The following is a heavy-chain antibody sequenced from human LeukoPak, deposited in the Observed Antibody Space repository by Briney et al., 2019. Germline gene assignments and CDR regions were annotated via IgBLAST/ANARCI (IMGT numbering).Heavy chain of an antibody. CDR3: ARVIWVSPYYYYMDV. D-gene: IGHD3-16*01. CDR2: IGTAGDT. J-gene: IGHJ6*03. CDR1: GFTFSSYD. V-gene: IGHV3-13*01. Sequence: PGGSLRLSCAASGFTFSSYDMHWVRQATGKGLEWVSAIGTAGDTYYPGSVKGRFTISRENAKNSLYLQMNSLRAGDTAVYYCARVIWVSPYYYYMDVWGKGTTVTISS.